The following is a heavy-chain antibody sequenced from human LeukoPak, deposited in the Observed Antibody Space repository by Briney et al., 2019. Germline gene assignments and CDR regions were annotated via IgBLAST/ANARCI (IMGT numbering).Heavy chain of an antibody. CDR2: IRNDGTNK. V-gene: IGHV3-30*02. Sequence: GGSLRLSCAASGFTFSSYGMHWVRQAPGKGLEWVAFIRNDGTNKYYADSVKGRFTTSRDNSKNTVYLQMNSLRAEDTAVYYCAKLRHGYSYGYGYFQHWGQGTLVTVSS. CDR3: AKLRHGYSYGYGYFQH. D-gene: IGHD5-18*01. J-gene: IGHJ1*01. CDR1: GFTFSSYG.